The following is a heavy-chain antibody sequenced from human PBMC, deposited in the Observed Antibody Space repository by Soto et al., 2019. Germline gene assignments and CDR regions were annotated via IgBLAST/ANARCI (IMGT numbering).Heavy chain of an antibody. Sequence: LRLSFAASGFTFSDYYMSWIRQAPGKGLEWVSYISSSGSTIYSADSVKGRFTISRDNAKNSLYLQMNSLRAEDTAVYYCARGKSINYYYGMDVWGQGTTVTVSS. CDR1: GFTFSDYY. CDR3: ARGKSINYYYGMDV. D-gene: IGHD3-10*01. J-gene: IGHJ6*02. CDR2: ISSSGSTI. V-gene: IGHV3-11*01.